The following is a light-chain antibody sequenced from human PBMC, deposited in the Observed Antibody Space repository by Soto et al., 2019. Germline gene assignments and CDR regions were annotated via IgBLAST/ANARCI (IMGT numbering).Light chain of an antibody. CDR2: DTS. CDR3: QQYDSSPWT. J-gene: IGKJ1*01. Sequence: EIVLTQSPCTLSLSPVGGATLSCSASQSVSSSYLAWYQQTPGQAPRLLVYDTSYRATGVPDRFSGSGSGTDFTLTISRLEPEDSAVYYCQQYDSSPWTFGQGTKVDIK. CDR1: QSVSSSY. V-gene: IGKV3-20*01.